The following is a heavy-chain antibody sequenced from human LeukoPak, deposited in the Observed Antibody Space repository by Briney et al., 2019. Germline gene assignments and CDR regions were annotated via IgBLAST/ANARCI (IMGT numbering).Heavy chain of an antibody. D-gene: IGHD3-22*01. CDR2: ISWHDDK. J-gene: IGHJ4*02. Sequence: ESGPTLVNPTQTLTLTCTFSGFSLSTSGVGVGWIRQPPGKALEWLALISWHDDKRYSPSLKSRLTITKDTSKNQVVLAMTTMDPVDTATYYCAQFDLPNYYDGSGYPANWGQGTLVTVSS. CDR3: AQFDLPNYYDGSGYPAN. V-gene: IGHV2-5*01. CDR1: GFSLSTSGVG.